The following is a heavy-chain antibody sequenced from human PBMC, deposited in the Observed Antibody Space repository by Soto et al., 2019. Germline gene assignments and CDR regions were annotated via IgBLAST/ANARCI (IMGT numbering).Heavy chain of an antibody. CDR2: IYYSGST. V-gene: IGHV4-39*01. D-gene: IGHD1-1*01. J-gene: IGHJ3*02. CDR3: ARYGVHADAFDI. CDR1: CGSISSSSYY. Sequence: QLQLQESGPGLVKPSETLSLTCTVSCGSISSSSYYWGGIRQPPGKGLAWIGSIYYSGSTYYNPSLKSRVTISFNTTKNQFSLKLSSVTAADQAVYYCARYGVHADAFDIWGQGTMVTVSS.